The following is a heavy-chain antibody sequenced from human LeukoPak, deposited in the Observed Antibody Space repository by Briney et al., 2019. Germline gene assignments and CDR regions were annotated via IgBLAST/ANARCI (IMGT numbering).Heavy chain of an antibody. Sequence: GGPLRLSCAASGFTFSSYGMHWVRQAPGKGLEWVAVIWYDGSNKYYADSVKGRFTISRDNSKNTLYLQMNSLRAEDTAVYYCARARGYVSSALTTGYTYFDYWGQGTLVTVSS. J-gene: IGHJ4*02. CDR1: GFTFSSYG. CDR2: IWYDGSNK. D-gene: IGHD6-13*01. CDR3: ARARGYVSSALTTGYTYFDY. V-gene: IGHV3-33*01.